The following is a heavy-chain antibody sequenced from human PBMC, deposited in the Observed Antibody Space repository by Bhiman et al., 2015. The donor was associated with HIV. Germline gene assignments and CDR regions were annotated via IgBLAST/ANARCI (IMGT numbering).Heavy chain of an antibody. V-gene: IGHV3-48*03. Sequence: EVQLVESGGGLVQPGGSLRLSCAASGFTFSRYEMNWVRQAPGKGLEWVSYISTSGSTIYYADSVKGRFTISRDNAKNSLYLQMNSLRAEDTAVYYCARDQEWLPDYWGQGTRVTVSS. CDR2: ISTSGSTI. CDR3: ARDQEWLPDY. D-gene: IGHD6-19*01. CDR1: GFTFSRYE. J-gene: IGHJ4*02.